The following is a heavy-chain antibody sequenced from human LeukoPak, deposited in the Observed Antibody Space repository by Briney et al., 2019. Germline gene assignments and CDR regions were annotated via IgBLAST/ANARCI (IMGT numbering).Heavy chain of an antibody. CDR3: GRGYDPFDY. J-gene: IGHJ4*02. CDR1: GFTYSSYA. CDR2: ISYDGSNK. Sequence: PGRSLRLSCAASGFTYSSYAMHWVRQAPGKGLEWVAVISYDGSNKYYADSVKGRFTISRGNSKNTLYLQMNSLRAEDTAVYYCGRGYDPFDYWGQGTLVTVSS. V-gene: IGHV3-30*04. D-gene: IGHD5-12*01.